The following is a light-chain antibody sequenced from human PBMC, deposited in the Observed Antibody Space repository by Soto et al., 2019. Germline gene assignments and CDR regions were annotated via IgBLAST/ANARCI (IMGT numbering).Light chain of an antibody. CDR3: CSYAGSSTLV. J-gene: IGLJ2*01. V-gene: IGLV2-23*01. Sequence: QSALTQPASVSGSPGQSITISCTGTSSDVGSYNLVSWYQQHPGKAPKLMIYEGSKRPSGVSNRFSGSKSGNTACLTISGLQAEDEADYNCCSYAGSSTLVFGGGTKVTVL. CDR1: SSDVGSYNL. CDR2: EGS.